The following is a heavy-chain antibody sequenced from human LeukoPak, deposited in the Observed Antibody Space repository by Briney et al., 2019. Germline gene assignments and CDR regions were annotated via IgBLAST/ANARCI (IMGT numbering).Heavy chain of an antibody. Sequence: ASVKVSCKASGYIFTGYYMHWVRQAPGQGLEWMGWINPNSGDTNYAQKFQGRVTMTRDTSISTAYMELSRLRSDDTAVYYCARRGLRRSGMIDYWGQGTLVTVSS. J-gene: IGHJ4*02. D-gene: IGHD4-17*01. V-gene: IGHV1-2*02. CDR3: ARRGLRRSGMIDY. CDR1: GYIFTGYY. CDR2: INPNSGDT.